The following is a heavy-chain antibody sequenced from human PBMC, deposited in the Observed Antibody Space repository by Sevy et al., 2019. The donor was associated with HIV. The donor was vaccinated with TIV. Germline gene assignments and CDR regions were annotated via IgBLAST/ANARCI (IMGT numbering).Heavy chain of an antibody. CDR1: GFTFSSYG. Sequence: GGSLRLSCAASGFTFSSYGMHWVRQAPGKGLEWVSFISYDVNNKYYADSVKGRFTISRDNSKNTLYLQMNSLTAEDTAVYYCAKGALGTLGYCSGGICYSLNYWGQGTLVTVSS. J-gene: IGHJ4*02. V-gene: IGHV3-30*02. CDR2: ISYDVNNK. D-gene: IGHD2-15*01. CDR3: AKGALGTLGYCSGGICYSLNY.